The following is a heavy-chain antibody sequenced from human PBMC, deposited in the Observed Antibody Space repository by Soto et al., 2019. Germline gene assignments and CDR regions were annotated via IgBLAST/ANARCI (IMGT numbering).Heavy chain of an antibody. V-gene: IGHV1-69*13. CDR3: ARVHGAYYDFWSGPLQH. J-gene: IGHJ1*01. Sequence: SVKDSCKASGGTFSSYATSWVRQAPGQGLEWMGGIIPIFGTANYAQKFQGRVTITADESTSTAYMELSSLRSEDTAVYYCARVHGAYYDFWSGPLQHWGQGTLVTVS. CDR1: GGTFSSYA. D-gene: IGHD3-3*01. CDR2: IIPIFGTA.